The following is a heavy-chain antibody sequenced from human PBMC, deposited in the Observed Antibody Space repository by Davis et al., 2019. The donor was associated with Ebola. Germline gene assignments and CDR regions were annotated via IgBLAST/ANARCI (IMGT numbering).Heavy chain of an antibody. J-gene: IGHJ5*02. V-gene: IGHV4-34*01. Sequence: MPSETLSLTCAVYGGSFSGYYWSWIRQPPGKGLERIGEINHSGRTNYNPSLKSRVTISVDTSKNQFSLKMSSVTAADTAVYYCAREGRSGYSNWFDPWGQGTLVTVSS. CDR2: INHSGRT. CDR3: AREGRSGYSNWFDP. CDR1: GGSFSGYY. D-gene: IGHD3-22*01.